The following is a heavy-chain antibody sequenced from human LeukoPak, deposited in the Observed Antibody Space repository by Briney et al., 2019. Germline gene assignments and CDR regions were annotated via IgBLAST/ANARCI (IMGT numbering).Heavy chain of an antibody. D-gene: IGHD4-17*01. CDR2: IIPIFGTA. CDR3: YLYGDRVERHDY. Sequence: GASVKVSCKASGGTFSSYAISWVRQAPGQGLEGMGGIIPIFGTANYAQKFQGRVTITTDESTSTAYMELSSLRSEDTAVYYCYLYGDRVERHDYWGQGTWSPSPQ. J-gene: IGHJ4*02. CDR1: GGTFSSYA. V-gene: IGHV1-69*05.